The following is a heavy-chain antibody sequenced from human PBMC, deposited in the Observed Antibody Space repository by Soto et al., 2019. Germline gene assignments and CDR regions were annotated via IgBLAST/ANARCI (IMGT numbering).Heavy chain of an antibody. D-gene: IGHD2-2*01. V-gene: IGHV5-51*01. CDR3: ARLTAYCSSTSCYRSYGMDV. CDR2: IYPGDSDT. J-gene: IGHJ6*02. CDR1: GYSFTSYW. Sequence: GESLKISCKGSGYSFTSYWIGWVRQMPGKGLEWMGIIYPGDSDTRYSPSFQGQVTISADKFISTAYLQWSSLKASDTAMYYCARLTAYCSSTSCYRSYGMDVWGQGTTVTVSS.